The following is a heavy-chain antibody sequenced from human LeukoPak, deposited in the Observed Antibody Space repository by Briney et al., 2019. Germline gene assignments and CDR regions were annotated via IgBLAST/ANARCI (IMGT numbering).Heavy chain of an antibody. CDR2: IYYTGSS. CDR3: WLEKVVAAYFDS. Sequence: SETLSLTCTVSSGSISSSSYYWGWIRQPPGKGLEWIGSIYYTGSSYYNPSLKSRVTISVDTSKNQFSLKMTSMTAADTAIYYCWLEKVVAAYFDSWGQGTLVTVSS. CDR1: SGSISSSSYY. V-gene: IGHV4-39*07. J-gene: IGHJ4*02. D-gene: IGHD2-15*01.